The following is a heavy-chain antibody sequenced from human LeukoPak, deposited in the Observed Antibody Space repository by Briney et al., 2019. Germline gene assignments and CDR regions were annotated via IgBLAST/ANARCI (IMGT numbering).Heavy chain of an antibody. Sequence: PSETLALTLTVPGGSIRSYYCNWVRQPPGKGLELIGYIYYSGNTNYNPSLKRRVTISVDTSKNQISLKLSSVTAADTAVYYCATDNSYGSGSYYTWGQGTLVTVSS. D-gene: IGHD3-10*01. J-gene: IGHJ4*02. V-gene: IGHV4-59*01. CDR2: IYYSGNT. CDR3: ATDNSYGSGSYYT. CDR1: GGSIRSYY.